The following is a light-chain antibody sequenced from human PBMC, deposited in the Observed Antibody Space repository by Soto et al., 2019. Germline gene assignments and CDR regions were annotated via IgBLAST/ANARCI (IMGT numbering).Light chain of an antibody. CDR2: DGS. V-gene: IGLV2-14*01. J-gene: IGLJ1*01. CDR1: SSDVGGYNY. CDR3: SSYTSSSTLEV. Sequence: QSAVTQPASVSGSPGQSITISCTGTSSDVGGYNYVSWYQQHPGKAPKLMIYDGSNRPSGVSNRFSGSKSGNTASLTISGLQAEDEADYFCSSYTSSSTLEVFGTGTKLTVL.